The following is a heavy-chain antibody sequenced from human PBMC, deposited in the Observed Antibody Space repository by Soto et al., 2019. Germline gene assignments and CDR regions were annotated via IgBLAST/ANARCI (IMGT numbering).Heavy chain of an antibody. V-gene: IGHV4-31*03. CDR1: GRSINSGGYY. Sequence: SETLSLTCTLSGRSINSGGYYWSWIRQHPGKGLEWIGYIYYSGSTYYNPSLKSRVTISVDTSKNQFSLKLSSVTAADTAVYYCARERDCSGGSCYAFDIWGQGTMVT. J-gene: IGHJ3*02. CDR3: ARERDCSGGSCYAFDI. CDR2: IYYSGST. D-gene: IGHD2-15*01.